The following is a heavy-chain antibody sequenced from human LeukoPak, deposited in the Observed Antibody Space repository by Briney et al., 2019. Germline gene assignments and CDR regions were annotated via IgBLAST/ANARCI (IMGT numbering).Heavy chain of an antibody. Sequence: PGGTLRLSCAASGFTFSDYDMSWIRQAPGKGLEWASYISSSGSTIYYADSVKGRFTISRDNAKNSLYLQMNSLRAEDTAVYYCARAHYYDSSGYPTVFDPWGQGTLVTVSS. CDR2: ISSSGSTI. D-gene: IGHD3-22*01. CDR1: GFTFSDYD. CDR3: ARAHYYDSSGYPTVFDP. J-gene: IGHJ5*02. V-gene: IGHV3-11*01.